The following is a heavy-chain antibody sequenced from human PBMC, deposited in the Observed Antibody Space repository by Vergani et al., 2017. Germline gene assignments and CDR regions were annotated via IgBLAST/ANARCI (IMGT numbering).Heavy chain of an antibody. J-gene: IGHJ4*02. D-gene: IGHD5-24*01. V-gene: IGHV3-73*01. Sequence: EVQLVESGGVVVQPGGSLRLSCAASGFTFDDYAMHWVRQAPGKGLEWVGRIRTNANGQATSYAASVTGRFTISRDDSRNTVYLQMNSLKTEDTAVYYCARPGRDGYSFDYWGQGTLVTVSS. CDR1: GFTFDDYA. CDR2: IRTNANGQAT. CDR3: ARPGRDGYSFDY.